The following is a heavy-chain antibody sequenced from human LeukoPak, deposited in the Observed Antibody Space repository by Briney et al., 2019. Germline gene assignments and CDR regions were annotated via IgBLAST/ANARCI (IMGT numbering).Heavy chain of an antibody. CDR2: IGSDGKT. V-gene: IGHV3-23*01. D-gene: IGHD3-10*02. J-gene: IGHJ6*02. Sequence: GGSLRLSCEASGFTFSAYAMTWVRQARGKGLEWVSSIGSDGKTHYSESVKGRFAISRDNSKSMVFLQLNSVRAEDTALYYCAGDLHYYVAMDVWGQGTTVTVSS. CDR1: GFTFSAYA. CDR3: AGDLHYYVAMDV.